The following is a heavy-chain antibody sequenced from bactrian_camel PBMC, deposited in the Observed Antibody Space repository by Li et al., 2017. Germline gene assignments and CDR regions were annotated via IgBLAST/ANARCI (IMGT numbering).Heavy chain of an antibody. V-gene: IGHV3-2*01. CDR1: GYTYDTYY. Sequence: VQLVESGGGSVQAGGSLRLSCAAPGYTYDTYYMSWVRQAPGKELEWITSVYRDDTNTYSADSVKGRFTCSRDNAKNTVYLQMNNLKSEDTALYYCATERTVLAGLDLWGQGTQVTVS. CDR3: ATERTVLAGLDL. D-gene: IGHD6*01. J-gene: IGHJ4*01. CDR2: VYRDDTNT.